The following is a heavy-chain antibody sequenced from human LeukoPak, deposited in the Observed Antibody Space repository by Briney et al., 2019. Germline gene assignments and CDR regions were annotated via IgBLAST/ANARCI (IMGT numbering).Heavy chain of an antibody. D-gene: IGHD6-19*01. CDR3: AAAVAGSPY. Sequence: SETLSLTCAVYGGSFSGYYWSWIRQPPGKGLEWIGYIYYSGSTNYNPSLKSRVTISVDTSKNQFSLKLSSVTAADTAVYYCAAAVAGSPYWGQGTLVTVSS. CDR2: IYYSGST. CDR1: GGSFSGYY. V-gene: IGHV4-59*01. J-gene: IGHJ4*02.